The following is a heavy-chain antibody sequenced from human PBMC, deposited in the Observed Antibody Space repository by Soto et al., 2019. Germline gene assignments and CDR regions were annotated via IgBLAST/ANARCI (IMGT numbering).Heavy chain of an antibody. D-gene: IGHD3-10*01. V-gene: IGHV3-74*01. CDR2: INGGGGGT. J-gene: IGHJ4*02. CDR3: ARGIFGSGTANDS. CDR1: GFTFIGSW. Sequence: EVQLVESGGGLVQPGGSLRLSCAASGFTFIGSWMHWVRQAPGKGLVWVSRINGGGGGTGYADFVKGRFTISRDNAKNTLFLQMNGLRAEDTAVYYCARGIFGSGTANDSWGQGTLLTVSS.